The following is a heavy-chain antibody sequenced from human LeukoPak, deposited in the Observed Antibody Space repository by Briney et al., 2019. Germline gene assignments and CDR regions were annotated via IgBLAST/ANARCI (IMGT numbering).Heavy chain of an antibody. J-gene: IGHJ3*02. CDR1: GFTLSSYG. CDR2: ISYDGSNK. V-gene: IGHV3-30*03. CDR3: AVVAAPLDAFDI. Sequence: GRSLRLSCAASGFTLSSYGMHWVRQAPGKGLEWVAVISYDGSNKYYADSVKGRFTISRDNSKNTLYLQMNSLRAEDTAVYYCAVVAAPLDAFDIRGQGTMVTVSS. D-gene: IGHD2-15*01.